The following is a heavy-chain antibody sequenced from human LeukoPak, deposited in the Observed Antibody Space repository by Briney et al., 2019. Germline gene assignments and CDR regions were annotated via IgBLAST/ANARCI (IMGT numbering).Heavy chain of an antibody. CDR3: ARPIRGSYVEDAFDM. Sequence: ASVKVSCKTSGYTFSDYYLHWVRQAPGQGLEWMGWINPSSGGTKYVQKFQGRVTMTRDTSISTGFMELSRLRSDDTAVYYCARPIRGSYVEDAFDMWGQGTMVTVSA. J-gene: IGHJ3*02. D-gene: IGHD1-26*01. CDR2: INPSSGGT. CDR1: GYTFSDYY. V-gene: IGHV1-2*02.